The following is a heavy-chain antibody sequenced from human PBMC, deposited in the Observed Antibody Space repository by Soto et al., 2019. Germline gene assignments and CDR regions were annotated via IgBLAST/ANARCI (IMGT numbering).Heavy chain of an antibody. D-gene: IGHD3-22*01. CDR1: GYTFSTYG. CDR2: ISSYNGNT. CDR3: ARDFGIVTPTPDY. J-gene: IGHJ4*02. V-gene: IGHV1-18*01. Sequence: QVQLVQSGAEVKKPGASVKVSCKTSGYTFSTYGISWVRQAPGQGLEWTGWISSYNGNTNYAQNLQGRVTMTTDTSTSTAYMELRNLRSDDTAVYYCARDFGIVTPTPDYWGQGTLVTVSS.